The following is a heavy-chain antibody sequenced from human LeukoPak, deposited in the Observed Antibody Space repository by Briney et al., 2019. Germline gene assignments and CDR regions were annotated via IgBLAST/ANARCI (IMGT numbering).Heavy chain of an antibody. Sequence: PGGSLRLSCAASGFTFSSYTMNWVRQAPGKGLEWVSSISSSATFMYHADSVKGRFTISRDNAKNSLYLQMNSLRAEDTAVYYCARAGSSIATPVVYWGQGTLVTVSS. CDR3: ARAGSSIATPVVY. V-gene: IGHV3-21*01. D-gene: IGHD6-6*01. J-gene: IGHJ4*02. CDR1: GFTFSSYT. CDR2: ISSSATFM.